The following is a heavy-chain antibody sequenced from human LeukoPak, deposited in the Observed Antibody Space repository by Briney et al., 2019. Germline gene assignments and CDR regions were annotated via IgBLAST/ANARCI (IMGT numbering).Heavy chain of an antibody. CDR2: IYYSGST. D-gene: IGHD1-26*01. CDR3: ARGTPEGELLTDAFDI. V-gene: IGHV4-39*07. Sequence: SETLSLTCTVSGGSISSGSYYWGWIRQPPGKGLNWIGSIYYSGSTYYNPSLKSRVTISVDTSKNQFSLKLSSVTAADTAAYYCARGTPEGELLTDAFDIWGQGTMVTVSS. CDR1: GGSISSGSYY. J-gene: IGHJ3*02.